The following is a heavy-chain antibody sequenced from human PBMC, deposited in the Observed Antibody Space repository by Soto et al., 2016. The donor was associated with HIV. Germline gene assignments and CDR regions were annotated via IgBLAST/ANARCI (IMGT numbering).Heavy chain of an antibody. CDR3: ARDEWVVTPEYYFDY. CDR1: GYTFSTFG. CDR2: INTYNGNT. J-gene: IGHJ4*02. V-gene: IGHV1-18*01. D-gene: IGHD2-21*02. Sequence: QVQLVQSGAEVKRPGASVKVSCKASGYTFSTFGISWVRQAPGQGLEWMGWINTYNGNTNYAQKLQGRVTMTTDTSASTAYMELRSLRSDDTAVYYCARDEWVVTPEYYFDYWGQGTLVTASS.